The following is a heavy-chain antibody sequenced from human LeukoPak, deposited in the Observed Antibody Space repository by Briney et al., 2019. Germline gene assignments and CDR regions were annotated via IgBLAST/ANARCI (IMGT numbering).Heavy chain of an antibody. Sequence: PGGSLRLSCAASGFTFSSYSMNWVRQAPGKGLEWVSSISSSSSYIYYADSVKGRFTISRDNAKNSLYLQMNSLRAEDTAVYYCARVGIHHGEHYYYYYGMDVWGQGTTVTVSS. J-gene: IGHJ6*02. CDR2: ISSSSSYI. CDR1: GFTFSSYS. D-gene: IGHD3-10*01. CDR3: ARVGIHHGEHYYYYYGMDV. V-gene: IGHV3-21*01.